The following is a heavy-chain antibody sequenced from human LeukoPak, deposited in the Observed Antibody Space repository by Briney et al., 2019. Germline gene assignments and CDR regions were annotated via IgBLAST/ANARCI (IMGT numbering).Heavy chain of an antibody. CDR3: ATETKVLYPPRYFDY. CDR1: AYTLTELS. J-gene: IGHJ4*02. Sequence: ASVKVSCKVSAYTLTELSMHWVRQAPGKGLEWMGGFDPEDGETIYAQKFQGRVTMTEDTSTDTAYMELSSLRSEDTAVYYCATETKVLYPPRYFDYWGQGTLVTVSS. D-gene: IGHD4/OR15-4a*01. CDR2: FDPEDGET. V-gene: IGHV1-24*01.